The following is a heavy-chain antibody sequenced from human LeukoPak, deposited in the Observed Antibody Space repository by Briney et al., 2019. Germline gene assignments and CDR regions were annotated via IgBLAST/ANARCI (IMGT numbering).Heavy chain of an antibody. CDR2: INPNSGGT. V-gene: IGHV1-2*02. J-gene: IGHJ1*01. CDR1: GYTFTGYY. D-gene: IGHD2-15*01. CDR3: AMTQDVVVVAATREYFQH. Sequence: ASVKVSCKASGYTFTGYYMHWVRQAPGQGLEWMGWINPNSGGTNYAQKFQGRVTMTRDTSISTAYMELSRLRSDDTAVYYCAMTQDVVVVAATREYFQHWGQGTLVTVPS.